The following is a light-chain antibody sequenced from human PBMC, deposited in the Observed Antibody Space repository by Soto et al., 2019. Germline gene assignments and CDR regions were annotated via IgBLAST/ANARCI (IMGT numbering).Light chain of an antibody. J-gene: IGKJ1*01. CDR1: HTVGFR. CDR2: EAS. V-gene: IGKV3-11*01. Sequence: IVLKQSPSSRSSNTGERATLSCRASHTVGFRLAWYQHKPGQAPRLIIYEASNRAAGIPARFSGSGSGTDFTLTITSLEHEDFAFYYCHQRQRWPRTLGQGTKVDIK. CDR3: HQRQRWPRT.